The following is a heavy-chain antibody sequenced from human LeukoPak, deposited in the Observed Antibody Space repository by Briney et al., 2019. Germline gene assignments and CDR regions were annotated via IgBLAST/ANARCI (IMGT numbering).Heavy chain of an antibody. CDR3: ARRGASSSEEY. Sequence: ETLSLTCTVSGGSISSSSHYWGWIRQPPGKGLERIGSIYYSGSTYYNPSLESRVTISVDTSKNQFSLKVSSVTAADTAVYYCARRGASSSEEYWGQGTLVIVSS. J-gene: IGHJ4*02. CDR2: IYYSGST. CDR1: GGSISSSSHY. V-gene: IGHV4-39*01. D-gene: IGHD6-6*01.